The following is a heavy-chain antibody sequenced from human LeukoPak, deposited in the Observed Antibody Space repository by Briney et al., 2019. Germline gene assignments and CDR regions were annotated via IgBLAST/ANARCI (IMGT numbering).Heavy chain of an antibody. V-gene: IGHV3-30*02. CDR3: AKARGISAPTGYYYYMDV. J-gene: IGHJ6*03. CDR2: IPKDGSNK. D-gene: IGHD3-3*02. Sequence: GGSLRLSCAASGFTFSTYGMHWVRQAPGKGLEWVAFIPKDGSNKFYADSVKGRFTISRDNSKNTLSLQMNSLRAEDTALYYCAKARGISAPTGYYYYMDVWAEGTTVTVSS. CDR1: GFTFSTYG.